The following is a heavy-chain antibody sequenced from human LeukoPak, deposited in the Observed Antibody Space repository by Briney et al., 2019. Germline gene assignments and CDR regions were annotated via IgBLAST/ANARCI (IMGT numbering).Heavy chain of an antibody. V-gene: IGHV3-49*04. CDR2: IRSKIYGGTP. CDR3: TRDQTPYY. CDR1: GLTFGDYA. J-gene: IGHJ4*02. Sequence: GGSLRLSCTASGLTFGDYAMTWVRQAPGKGLEWVGFIRSKIYGGTPEYAASVEGRFTISRDDSKGIAYLQMNSLKTEDTAVYYCTRDQTPYYWGQGTLVTVSS.